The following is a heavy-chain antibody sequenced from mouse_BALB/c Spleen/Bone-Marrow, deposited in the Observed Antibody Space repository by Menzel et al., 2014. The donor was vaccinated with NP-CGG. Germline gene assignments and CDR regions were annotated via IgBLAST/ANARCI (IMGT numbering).Heavy chain of an antibody. D-gene: IGHD2-14*01. CDR3: AREQVRFFDV. J-gene: IGHJ1*01. Sequence: QVQLQQSGAELVRPGTSVKVSCKASGYAFTNYLIEWIKQRPGQGLERIGVINPGSGGTNYNEKFKGKATLTADKSSFTAYIQLSSLTSDVSAVYFCAREQVRFFDVWGAGTTVTVSS. V-gene: IGHV1-54*01. CDR1: GYAFTNYL. CDR2: INPGSGGT.